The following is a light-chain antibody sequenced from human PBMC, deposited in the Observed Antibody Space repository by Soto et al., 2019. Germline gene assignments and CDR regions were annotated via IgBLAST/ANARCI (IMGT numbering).Light chain of an antibody. CDR3: CSYAGSYTFV. V-gene: IGLV2-11*01. CDR2: DVT. CDR1: SVDVGAYDF. J-gene: IGLJ1*01. Sequence: SVLTQPHSVSGSPGQSVTISCTGTSVDVGAYDFVSWYQQHPGKAPKLMIYDVTKRPSGVPDRFSGSKSANTASLTISGLQAEDEADYYCCSYAGSYTFVFGTGTKVTV.